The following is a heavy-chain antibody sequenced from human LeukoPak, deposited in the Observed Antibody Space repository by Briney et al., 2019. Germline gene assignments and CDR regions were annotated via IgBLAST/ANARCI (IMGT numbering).Heavy chain of an antibody. J-gene: IGHJ4*02. CDR2: ISYDGSNK. D-gene: IGHD6-13*01. Sequence: GGSLRLSCAASGFTFSSYAMHWVRQAPGKGLEWVAVISYDGSNKYYADSVKGRFTISRDNSKNTLYLQMGSLRAEDMAVYYCAREKGGYSSSWYNFVDYWGQGTLVTVSS. CDR1: GFTFSSYA. V-gene: IGHV3-30*14. CDR3: AREKGGYSSSWYNFVDY.